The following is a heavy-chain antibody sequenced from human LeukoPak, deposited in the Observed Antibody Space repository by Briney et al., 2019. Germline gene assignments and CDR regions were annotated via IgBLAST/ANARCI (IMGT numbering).Heavy chain of an antibody. CDR3: ARGRYSSSWLQP. V-gene: IGHV4-34*01. D-gene: IGHD6-13*01. CDR2: INHSGST. J-gene: IGHJ5*02. CDR1: GGSFSGYY. Sequence: SETLSLTCAVYGGSFSGYYWSWIRQPPGKGLEWIGEINHSGSTNYNPSLKSRVAISVDTSKNQFSLKLSSVTAADTAVYYCARGRYSSSWLQPWGQGTLVTVSS.